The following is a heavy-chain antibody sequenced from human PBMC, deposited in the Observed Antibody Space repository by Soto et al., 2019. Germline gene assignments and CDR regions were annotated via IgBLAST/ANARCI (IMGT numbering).Heavy chain of an antibody. CDR3: IRAQFTSSRFDS. D-gene: IGHD2-2*01. V-gene: IGHV3-74*01. CDR2: INSDGSIT. Sequence: GGSLRLSCAASGFTFNSYWTHWVRQVPGKGLVWVSRINSDGSITNYADSVKGRFTISRDSARNTLYLQMNSLRVEDTAVYFCIRAQFTSSRFDSWGQGTLVTVSS. J-gene: IGHJ5*01. CDR1: GFTFNSYW.